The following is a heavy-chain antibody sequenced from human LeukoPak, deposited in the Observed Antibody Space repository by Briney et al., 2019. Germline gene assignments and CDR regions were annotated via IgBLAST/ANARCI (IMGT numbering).Heavy chain of an antibody. Sequence: RGSLRLSCAASGFTFRSYWMHWVRQAPGKGLEWVSRVIRDGSFTNYADSVKGRFTISRDRARNSLYLQMDSLRPEDTALYYCAKDTGGNGAYFYVMDVWGQGTSVTVSS. D-gene: IGHD4-23*01. J-gene: IGHJ6*02. V-gene: IGHV3-74*01. CDR1: GFTFRSYW. CDR3: AKDTGGNGAYFYVMDV. CDR2: VIRDGSFT.